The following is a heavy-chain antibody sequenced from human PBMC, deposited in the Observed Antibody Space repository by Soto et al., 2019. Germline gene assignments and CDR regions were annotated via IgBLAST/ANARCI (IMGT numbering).Heavy chain of an antibody. V-gene: IGHV1-18*01. Sequence: QVQLVQSGAEVKKPGASVKVSCKASGYTFTSYGISWVRQAPGQGLEWMGWISAYNGNTNYAQKLQGRVTMTTDTSTSKAYMEMRSLRSDDTDVYYCARDSQVLLFGEPNQSVYGMDVWGQGTTVTVSS. D-gene: IGHD3-10*01. CDR2: ISAYNGNT. CDR3: ARDSQVLLFGEPNQSVYGMDV. J-gene: IGHJ6*02. CDR1: GYTFTSYG.